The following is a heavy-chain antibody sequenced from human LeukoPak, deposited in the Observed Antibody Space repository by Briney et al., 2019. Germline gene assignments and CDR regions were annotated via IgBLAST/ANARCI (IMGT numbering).Heavy chain of an antibody. CDR1: EGTFSSHA. J-gene: IGHJ3*02. CDR2: IIPIFGTA. V-gene: IGHV1-69*01. Sequence: GSSVKVSCKASEGTFSSHAISWVRQAPGQGLEWMGGIIPIFGTANYAQKFQGRVTITADESTSTAYMDLTSLTSEDTALYYCAREPDVDLSTFRGDAFDIWGQGTMVTVSS. CDR3: AREPDVDLSTFRGDAFDI. D-gene: IGHD5-24*01.